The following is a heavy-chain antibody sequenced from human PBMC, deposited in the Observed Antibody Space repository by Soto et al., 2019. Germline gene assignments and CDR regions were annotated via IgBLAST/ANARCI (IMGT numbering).Heavy chain of an antibody. J-gene: IGHJ1*01. CDR3: ATDLGAALAPLRMFYVQE. V-gene: IGHV1-24*01. CDR2: VDPDEGKM. D-gene: IGHD3-10*01. Sequence: QVQVVQSGTEVKKPGASVKVSCKVSGYTLNELCIHWVRQPPGKGLEWIGGVDPDEGKMIYAQNFQVRVTMTEHTATATAYMDLNRVTCEDTAIYYCATDLGAALAPLRMFYVQEWGQGPVVTVSS. CDR1: GYTLNELC.